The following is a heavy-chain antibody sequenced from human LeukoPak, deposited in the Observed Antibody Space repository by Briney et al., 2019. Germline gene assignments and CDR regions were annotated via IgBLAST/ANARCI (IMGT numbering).Heavy chain of an antibody. V-gene: IGHV3-30*18. CDR2: ISYDGSNK. D-gene: IGHD4-11*01. CDR3: AKGRLQEGMDV. J-gene: IGHJ6*02. Sequence: GGSLRLSCAASGFTFDNYAMHWVRQAPGKGLEWVAVISYDGSNKYYADSVKGRFTISRDNSKNTLYLQMNSLRAEDTAVYYCAKGRLQEGMDVWGQGTTVTVSS. CDR1: GFTFDNYA.